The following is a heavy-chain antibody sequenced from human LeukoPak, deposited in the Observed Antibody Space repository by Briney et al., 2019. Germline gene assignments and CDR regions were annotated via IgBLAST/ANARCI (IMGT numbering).Heavy chain of an antibody. CDR2: INPNSGGT. D-gene: IGHD6-13*01. V-gene: IGHV1-2*02. Sequence: PWASVKVSCKASGYTFTSYGISWVRQAPGQGLEWMGWINPNSGGTNYAQKFQGRVTMTRDTSISTAYMELSRLRSDDTAVYYCARGQQLVQVVDYWGQGTLVTVSS. CDR1: GYTFTSYG. CDR3: ARGQQLVQVVDY. J-gene: IGHJ4*02.